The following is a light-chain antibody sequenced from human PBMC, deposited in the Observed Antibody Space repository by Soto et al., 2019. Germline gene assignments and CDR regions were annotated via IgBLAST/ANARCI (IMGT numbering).Light chain of an antibody. CDR2: RAS. J-gene: IGKJ2*01. CDR3: QQYDSSLYT. CDR1: QSISRC. V-gene: IGKV1-5*03. Sequence: DIQMTQSPSTLSASVGDRVTITCRASQSISRCLAWYKQNPGKAPKLLIYRASSLGNGVPSSFSGSGSGTVFTLAISSLQPDDFATYYCQQYDSSLYTFGHGTKVEIK.